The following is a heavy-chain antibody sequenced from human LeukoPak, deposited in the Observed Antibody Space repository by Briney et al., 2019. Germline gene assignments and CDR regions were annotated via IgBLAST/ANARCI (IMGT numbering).Heavy chain of an antibody. D-gene: IGHD2-15*01. J-gene: IGHJ6*02. CDR1: GGSISSYY. CDR2: IYYSGGT. CDR3: ARDLLDCSGGSCFGGYYYYGMDV. V-gene: IGHV4-59*01. Sequence: SETLSLTCTVSGGSISSYYWSWIRQPPGKGLEWIGYIYYSGGTNYNPSLKSRVTISVDTSKNQFSLKLSSVTAADTAVYYCARDLLDCSGGSCFGGYYYYGMDVWGQGTTVTVSS.